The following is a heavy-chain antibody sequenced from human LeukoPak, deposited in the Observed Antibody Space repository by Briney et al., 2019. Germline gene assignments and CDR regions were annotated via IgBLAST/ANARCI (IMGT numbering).Heavy chain of an antibody. CDR1: GFTFSDSY. J-gene: IGHJ3*02. V-gene: IGHV3-11*04. CDR2: INPSGTTI. CDR3: ARDRDYVWGTSHYDAYDI. Sequence: GGSLRLSCAASGFTFSDSYMIWIRQAPGKALEWVSNINPSGTTISYADSLKGRFTISRDNGRNSLYLQMNSLRAEDTAIYYCARDRDYVWGTSHYDAYDIWGQGTMATVSS. D-gene: IGHD3-16*01.